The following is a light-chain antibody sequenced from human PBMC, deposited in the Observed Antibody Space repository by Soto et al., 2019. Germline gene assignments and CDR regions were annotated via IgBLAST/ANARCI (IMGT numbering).Light chain of an antibody. CDR1: ESVDFH. J-gene: IGKJ5*01. CDR3: QQRSTWPT. Sequence: MLSLSPATLSLSPGKRATLSCRASESVDFHLAWYQQKPGQAPRLLIYDASVRATGTPARFSGSGSGTDFTLTISSLEPEDFALYYCQQRSTWPTFGQGTRLEIK. CDR2: DAS. V-gene: IGKV3-11*01.